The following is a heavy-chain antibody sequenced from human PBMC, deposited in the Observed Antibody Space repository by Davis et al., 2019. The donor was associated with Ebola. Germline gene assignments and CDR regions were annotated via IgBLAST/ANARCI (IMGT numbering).Heavy chain of an antibody. D-gene: IGHD4-17*01. V-gene: IGHV3-33*01. CDR1: GFIFSSFG. CDR3: AGSDYGDYLHY. J-gene: IGHJ4*02. Sequence: GESLKISCAASGFIFSSFGMHWVRQAPGKGLEWVAVIWYDGSNKYYADSVKGRFTISRDNSKNTLYLQMNSLRAEDTAVYYCAGSDYGDYLHYWGQGTLVTVSS. CDR2: IWYDGSNK.